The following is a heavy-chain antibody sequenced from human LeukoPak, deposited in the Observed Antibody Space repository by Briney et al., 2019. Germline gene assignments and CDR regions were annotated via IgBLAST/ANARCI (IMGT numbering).Heavy chain of an antibody. CDR1: GYTFTSYG. CDR2: ISAYNGNT. J-gene: IGHJ4*02. V-gene: IGHV1-18*01. D-gene: IGHD3-3*01. Sequence: ASVKVSCKASGYTFTSYGISWVRQAPGQGLEWMGWISAYNGNTNYAQKLQGRVTMTTDTSTSTAYMELRSLRSDDTAVYYCARDLSPPKYYDFWSGYPPGGDYWGQGTLVTVSS. CDR3: ARDLSPPKYYDFWSGYPPGGDY.